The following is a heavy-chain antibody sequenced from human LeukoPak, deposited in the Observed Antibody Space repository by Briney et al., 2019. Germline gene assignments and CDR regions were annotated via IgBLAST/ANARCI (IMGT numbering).Heavy chain of an antibody. D-gene: IGHD3-10*01. Sequence: GGSLRLSCVASGFTFSSRDWMTWVRQIPGKGLEWVGRIESKTDGGTTDYAAPVRGRFTISRDDSTNTLYLQMNSLKSEDTAVYYCTTYGSGRKFDYWGQGILVTVSS. CDR3: TTYGSGRKFDY. J-gene: IGHJ4*02. CDR1: GFTFSSRDW. V-gene: IGHV3-15*04. CDR2: IESKTDGGTT.